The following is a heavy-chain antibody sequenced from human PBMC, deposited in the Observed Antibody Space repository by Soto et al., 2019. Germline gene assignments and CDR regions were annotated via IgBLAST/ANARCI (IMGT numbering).Heavy chain of an antibody. V-gene: IGHV3-23*01. CDR3: SKDKRQPYYYDSSGYYELEY. D-gene: IGHD3-22*01. Sequence: GGSLRLSCAASGFTFSSYAMSWVRQAPGKGLEWVSAISGSGGSTYYADSVKGRFTISRDNSKNTLYLQMNSQRAEDTAVYYCSKDKRQPYYYDSSGYYELEYWGQGTLVTVSS. CDR2: ISGSGGST. J-gene: IGHJ4*02. CDR1: GFTFSSYA.